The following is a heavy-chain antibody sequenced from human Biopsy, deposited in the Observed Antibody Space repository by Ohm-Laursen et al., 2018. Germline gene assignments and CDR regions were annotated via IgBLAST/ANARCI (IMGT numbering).Heavy chain of an antibody. Sequence: SLRLSCAASGFTFATYGMSWVRQAPGKGLEWVSGISSSGNSTYYAGSVKGRFTISRDNSKNTLYLQLNSLRVDDTAVYYCAKDRRTMRIWYFDPWGQGALVTVSS. CDR2: ISSSGNST. J-gene: IGHJ5*02. CDR3: AKDRRTMRIWYFDP. V-gene: IGHV3-23*01. CDR1: GFTFATYG. D-gene: IGHD4/OR15-4a*01.